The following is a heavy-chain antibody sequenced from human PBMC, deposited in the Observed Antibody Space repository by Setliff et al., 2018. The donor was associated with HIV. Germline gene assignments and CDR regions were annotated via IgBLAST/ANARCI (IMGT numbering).Heavy chain of an antibody. CDR1: GFTFRNYK. CDR2: ISIGSGGAI. CDR3: ASPYFVVY. D-gene: IGHD2-21*01. J-gene: IGHJ4*02. Sequence: GGSLRLSCAASGFTFRNYKFNWVRQAPGRGLEWVSSISIGSGGAIDYADSVQGRFTISRDNSKNSLYLQMNGLRVEDTGVYYCASPYFVVYWGQGTLVTVS. V-gene: IGHV3-21*01.